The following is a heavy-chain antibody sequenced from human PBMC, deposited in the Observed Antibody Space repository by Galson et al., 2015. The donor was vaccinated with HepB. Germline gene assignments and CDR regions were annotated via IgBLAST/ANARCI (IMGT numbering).Heavy chain of an antibody. CDR1: GFIFRHHA. V-gene: IGHV3-23*01. J-gene: IGHJ5*02. Sequence: SLRLSCAGSGFIFRHHAMAWIRQAPGKGLKWVSGINDRGSTRSYSDAVKGRFSISRDNSKDTVFLQMDNLRAEDTAAYYCVKEGSWFGGDWFDPWGQGALVTVS. CDR3: VKEGSWFGGDWFDP. D-gene: IGHD3-16*01. CDR2: INDRGSTR.